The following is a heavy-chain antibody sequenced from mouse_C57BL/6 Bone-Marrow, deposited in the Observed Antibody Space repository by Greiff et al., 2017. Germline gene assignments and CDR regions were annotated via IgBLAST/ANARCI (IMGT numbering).Heavy chain of an antibody. V-gene: IGHV1-85*01. CDR3: AREGFYDYDYAMDY. Sequence: QVQLQQSGPELVKPGASVKLSCKASGYTFTSYDINWVKQRPGQGLEWIGWIYPRDGSTKYNEKFKGKATLIVDTSSSTAYMELHSLTSEDSAVYFCAREGFYDYDYAMDYWGQGTSVTVSS. D-gene: IGHD2-4*01. CDR2: IYPRDGST. CDR1: GYTFTSYD. J-gene: IGHJ4*01.